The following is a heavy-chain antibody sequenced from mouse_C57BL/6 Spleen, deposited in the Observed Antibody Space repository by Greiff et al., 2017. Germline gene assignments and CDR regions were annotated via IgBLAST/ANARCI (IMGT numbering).Heavy chain of an antibody. CDR3: ARIPKSD. J-gene: IGHJ3*01. V-gene: IGHV1-69*01. Sequence: QVQLQQPGAELVMPGASVKLSCKASGYTFTSYWMHWVQQRPGQGLEWIGQIDPSDSYTTSNHKFKGNSTLTVVKSYSTVSMQLCFLTSAVSAVYNCARIPKSDWGQGTLVTVSA. CDR1: GYTFTSYW. CDR2: IDPSDSYT.